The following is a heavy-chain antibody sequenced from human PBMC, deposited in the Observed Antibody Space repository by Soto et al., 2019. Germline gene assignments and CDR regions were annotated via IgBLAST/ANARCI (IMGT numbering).Heavy chain of an antibody. CDR3: ARGPLLRGYSGYDSLYRFDY. Sequence: SETLSLTCAVSGGSISSGGYSWSWIRQPPGKGLEWIGYIYHSGSTYYNPSLKSRVTISVDRSKNQFSLKLSSVTAADTAVYYCARGPLLRGYSGYDSLYRFDYWGQGTLVTVSS. CDR1: GGSISSGGYS. CDR2: IYHSGST. V-gene: IGHV4-30-2*01. D-gene: IGHD5-12*01. J-gene: IGHJ4*02.